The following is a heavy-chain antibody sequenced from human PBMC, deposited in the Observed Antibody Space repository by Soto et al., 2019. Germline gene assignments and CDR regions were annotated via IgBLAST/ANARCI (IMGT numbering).Heavy chain of an antibody. Sequence: EVQLLESGGGLVQPGGSLRLSCAASGFTFSSYAMSWIRQAPGKGLEWVSAISGSGGSTYYADSVKGRFTISRDNSKNTLYLQMNSLRAEDTAVYYCAKSGSSSGWYLDFDYWGQGTLVTVSS. CDR1: GFTFSSYA. CDR2: ISGSGGST. J-gene: IGHJ4*02. V-gene: IGHV3-23*01. D-gene: IGHD6-19*01. CDR3: AKSGSSSGWYLDFDY.